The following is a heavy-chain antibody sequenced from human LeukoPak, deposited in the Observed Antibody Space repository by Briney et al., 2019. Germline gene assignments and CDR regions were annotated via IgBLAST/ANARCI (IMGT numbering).Heavy chain of an antibody. CDR3: AKAGVRYFDSSGPYAFDF. Sequence: SETLSLTCAVSGGSISSTRYYWAWIRQPPGKGLEWIGTIYYSGSTYHSPSLKSRVTLSVDTSRNQFSLRLSSVDAADTAVYYCAKAGVRYFDSSGPYAFDFWGQGTTVTVSS. V-gene: IGHV4-39*01. CDR1: GGSISSTRYY. J-gene: IGHJ3*01. D-gene: IGHD3-22*01. CDR2: IYYSGST.